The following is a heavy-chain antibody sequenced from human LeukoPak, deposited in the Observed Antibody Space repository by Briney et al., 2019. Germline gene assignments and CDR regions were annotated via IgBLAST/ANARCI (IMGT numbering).Heavy chain of an antibody. D-gene: IGHD2-15*01. CDR1: GGSISSYY. Sequence: PSETLSLTCTVSGGSISSYYWSWIRQPAGKGLEWIGRIYTSGSTNYNPSLKSRVTISVDTSKNQFSLKLSSVTAADTAVYYCARDHPIAYCSGGSCYGYYYGMDVWGQGTTVTVSS. CDR2: IYTSGST. CDR3: ARDHPIAYCSGGSCYGYYYGMDV. J-gene: IGHJ6*02. V-gene: IGHV4-4*07.